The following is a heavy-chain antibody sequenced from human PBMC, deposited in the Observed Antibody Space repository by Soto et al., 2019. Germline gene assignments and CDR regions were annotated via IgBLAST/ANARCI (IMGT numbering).Heavy chain of an antibody. CDR3: ARGMTPPGAPAWYYFDS. D-gene: IGHD2-8*02. CDR1: GASITGSFF. J-gene: IGHJ4*02. CDR2: FSPSGTT. V-gene: IGHV4-4*07. Sequence: SETLSLTCTVSGASITGSFFWSWIRQPAGKGLEWIGRFSPSGTTNYNPSLRSRVTMSADVSKNQFSLRLTSVTAADTALYYCARGMTPPGAPAWYYFDSWGQGTLVTV.